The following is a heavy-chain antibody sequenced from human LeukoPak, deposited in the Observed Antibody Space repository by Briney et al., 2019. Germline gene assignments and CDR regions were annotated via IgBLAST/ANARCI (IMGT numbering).Heavy chain of an antibody. CDR3: AKGGTVTTSWFDP. Sequence: GGSLRLSCAASGFTFSSYAMHWVRQAPGKGLEWVSGISWNSGSIGYADSVKGRFTISRDNAKNSLYLQMNSLRAEDTALYYCAKGGTVTTSWFDPWGQGTLVTVSS. D-gene: IGHD4-11*01. J-gene: IGHJ5*02. CDR2: ISWNSGSI. CDR1: GFTFSSYA. V-gene: IGHV3-9*01.